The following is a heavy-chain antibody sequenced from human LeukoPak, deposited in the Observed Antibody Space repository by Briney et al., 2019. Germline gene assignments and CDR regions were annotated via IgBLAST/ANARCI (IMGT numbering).Heavy chain of an antibody. J-gene: IGHJ4*02. CDR1: GGSIRSSTYY. V-gene: IGHV4-39*01. D-gene: IGHD3-22*01. Sequence: SETLSLTCTVSGGSIRSSTYYWAWFRQPPGQGLEWIGTIYYTGSTYYKPSLKSRISMSVDTSKNEFSLKLSSVTAADTAVYYCSRNYDDTNGYTDWGQGTLVTVSS. CDR3: SRNYDDTNGYTD. CDR2: IYYTGST.